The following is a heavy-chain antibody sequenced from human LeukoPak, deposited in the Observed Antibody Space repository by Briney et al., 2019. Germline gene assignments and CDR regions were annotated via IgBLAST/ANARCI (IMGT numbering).Heavy chain of an antibody. J-gene: IGHJ3*02. CDR3: AKDQVRYSSGPDAFDI. Sequence: PGGSLRLSCAASGFTFNDYWMHWVRQAPGKGLVWVSRVNPDGSTRGYADSVKGRFTISRDIAKNTLYLQMNSLRAEDTAVYYCAKDQVRYSSGPDAFDIWGQGTMVTVSS. CDR2: VNPDGSTR. CDR1: GFTFNDYW. D-gene: IGHD6-19*01. V-gene: IGHV3-74*01.